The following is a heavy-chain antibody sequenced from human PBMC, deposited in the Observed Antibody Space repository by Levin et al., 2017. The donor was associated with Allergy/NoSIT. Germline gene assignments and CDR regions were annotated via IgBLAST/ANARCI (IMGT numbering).Heavy chain of an antibody. Sequence: SVKVSCKASGFTFTSSAMQWVRQARGQRLEWIGWIVVGSGNTNYAQKFQERVTITRDMSTSTAYMELSNLRSEDTAVYYCAAAGYGWFGELNNDHDAFDIWGQGTMVTVSS. CDR1: GFTFTSSA. CDR3: AAAGYGWFGELNNDHDAFDI. J-gene: IGHJ3*02. V-gene: IGHV1-58*02. D-gene: IGHD3-10*01. CDR2: IVVGSGNT.